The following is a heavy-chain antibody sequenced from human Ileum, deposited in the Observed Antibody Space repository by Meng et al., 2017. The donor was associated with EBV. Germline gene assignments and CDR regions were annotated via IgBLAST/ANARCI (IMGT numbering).Heavy chain of an antibody. D-gene: IGHD6-19*01. CDR3: ARDGYSSGSD. J-gene: IGHJ4*02. CDR1: GGSVSSGGNY. CDR2: IYNSGST. V-gene: IGHV4-61*08. Sequence: QVQLPGPGPGLVKPSETLSLPCSVSGGSVSSGGNYWSWIRQPPGKGLEWIGYIYNSGSTNYNPSLKSRVTISVDTSKNQFSLKLSSVTAADTAVYYCARDGYSSGSDWGQGTLVTVSS.